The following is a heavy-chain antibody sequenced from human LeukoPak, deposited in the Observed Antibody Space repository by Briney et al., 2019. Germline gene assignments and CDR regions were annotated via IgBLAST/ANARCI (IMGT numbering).Heavy chain of an antibody. CDR2: INHEGTT. V-gene: IGHV4-34*04. D-gene: IGHD2-2*02. Sequence: PSETLSLTCAVYSGSFRGFYWSWVRQSPEKGLEWIGEINHEGTTNHNPSLKSRATILVDTSKNQFSLKLSSVTAADTAIYYCARGWRLYPVHWGQGTLVTVSS. CDR3: ARGWRLYPVH. CDR1: SGSFRGFY. J-gene: IGHJ4*02.